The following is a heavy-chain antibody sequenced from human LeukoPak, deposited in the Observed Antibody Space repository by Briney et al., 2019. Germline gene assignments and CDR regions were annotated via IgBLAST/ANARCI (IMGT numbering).Heavy chain of an antibody. CDR3: ARGAGSVLWFGEGTNNWFDP. CDR2: IYYSGST. V-gene: IGHV4-39*07. CDR1: GGSISSSSYY. D-gene: IGHD3-10*01. Sequence: SETLSLTCTVSGGSISSSSYYWGWIRQPPGKGLEWIGSIYYSGSTYYNPSLKSRVTISVDTSKNQFSLKLSSVTAADTAVYYCARGAGSVLWFGEGTNNWFDPWGQGTLVTVSS. J-gene: IGHJ5*02.